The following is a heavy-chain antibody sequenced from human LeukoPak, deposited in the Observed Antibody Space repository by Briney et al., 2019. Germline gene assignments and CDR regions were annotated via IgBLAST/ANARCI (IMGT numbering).Heavy chain of an antibody. J-gene: IGHJ1*01. D-gene: IGHD1-1*01. CDR1: GFTFDDYG. V-gene: IGHV3-20*04. CDR2: INWIGDTT. Sequence: GGSLRLSCAASGFTFDDYGMTWVRQVPGKGLEWIAEINWIGDTTRYGNSVKGRFTISRDNAKNSLDLQINSLRVEDTAFYYCATNPPGRTYLQDWGQGTLVTVSS. CDR3: ATNPPGRTYLQD.